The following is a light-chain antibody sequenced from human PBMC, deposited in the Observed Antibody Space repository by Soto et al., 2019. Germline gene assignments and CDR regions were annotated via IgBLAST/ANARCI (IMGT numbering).Light chain of an antibody. CDR3: CSYAGSSTFV. CDR2: EGS. CDR1: SSDVGSYNL. Sequence: QSALTQPASVSGSPGQSITISCTGTSSDVGSYNLVSWYQQYPGKAPKLMMYEGSKRPSGVSNRFSGSKSGNTASLTISGLQAEDEADYYCCSYAGSSTFVFGGGTQLTVL. V-gene: IGLV2-23*01. J-gene: IGLJ7*01.